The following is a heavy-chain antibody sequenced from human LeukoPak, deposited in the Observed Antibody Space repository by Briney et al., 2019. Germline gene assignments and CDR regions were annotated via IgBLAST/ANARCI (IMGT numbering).Heavy chain of an antibody. J-gene: IGHJ6*03. CDR1: GFTFSSYW. D-gene: IGHD4-11*01. CDR2: INSDGSTT. Sequence: GGSLRLSCAASGFTFSSYWMHWVRQAPGKGLVWVSRINSDGSTTSYADSVKGRFTISRDNAKNTLYLQMNSLRAEDTAVYYCARYSNYYHYYYMDVWGKGTTVTVSS. V-gene: IGHV3-74*01. CDR3: ARYSNYYHYYYMDV.